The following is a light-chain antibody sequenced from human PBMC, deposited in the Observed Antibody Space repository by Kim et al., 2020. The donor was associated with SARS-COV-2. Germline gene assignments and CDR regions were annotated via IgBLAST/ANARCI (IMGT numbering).Light chain of an antibody. CDR1: QSVSSSY. Sequence: SPGERATLSCRASQSVSSSYLAWYQQKPGQAPRLLIYGASSRATGIPDRFSGSESGTDFTLTISRLEPEDFAVYYWQQYGSSPRTFGQGTKVDIK. CDR2: GAS. CDR3: QQYGSSPRT. J-gene: IGKJ1*01. V-gene: IGKV3-20*01.